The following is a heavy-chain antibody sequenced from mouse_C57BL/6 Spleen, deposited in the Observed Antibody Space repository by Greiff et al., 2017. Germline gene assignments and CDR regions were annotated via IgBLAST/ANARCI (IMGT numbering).Heavy chain of an antibody. Sequence: QVQLQQPGAELVKPGASVQMSCKASGYTFTSYWITWVKQRPGQGLEWIGDISPGSGSTNYNEKFKSKATLTVDTSSSTAYMQLSSLTSEDAAVYYCARKRGNGVDYWGQGTTLTVSS. CDR2: ISPGSGST. CDR1: GYTFTSYW. D-gene: IGHD2-1*01. CDR3: ARKRGNGVDY. V-gene: IGHV1-55*01. J-gene: IGHJ2*01.